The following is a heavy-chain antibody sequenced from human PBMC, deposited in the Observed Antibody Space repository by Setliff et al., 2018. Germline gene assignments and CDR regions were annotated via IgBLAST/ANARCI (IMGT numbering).Heavy chain of an antibody. J-gene: IGHJ4*02. Sequence: GGSLRLSCAASGFTFSNAWMSWVRQAPGKGLEWVGRIKSKTEGGATDYAAHGKGRFTISRADSKNTLYLQMNSLKSEDTDVYYCTTAVLQFLEWLFLTEDGFYFDYWGQGTLVTVSS. CDR1: GFTFSNAW. V-gene: IGHV3-15*01. CDR3: TTAVLQFLEWLFLTEDGFYFDY. D-gene: IGHD3-3*01. CDR2: IKSKTEGGAT.